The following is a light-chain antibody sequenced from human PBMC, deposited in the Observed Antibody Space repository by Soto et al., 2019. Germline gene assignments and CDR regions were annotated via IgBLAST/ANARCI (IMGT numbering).Light chain of an antibody. Sequence: EIVLTQSPATLSLSPGERATLSCRASQSVSSYLLWYQQKPGQAPRALIYDASNRATGIPARFSGSGSGTDFTLTISSLEPEDFAVYYCQQRYNAPSTFGQGTKVEIK. CDR2: DAS. J-gene: IGKJ1*01. CDR3: QQRYNAPST. V-gene: IGKV3-11*01. CDR1: QSVSSY.